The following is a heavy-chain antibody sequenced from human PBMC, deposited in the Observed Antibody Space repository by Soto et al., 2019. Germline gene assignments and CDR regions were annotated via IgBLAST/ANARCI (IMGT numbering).Heavy chain of an antibody. CDR2: IYSGGST. CDR3: ARRYGSCFDY. J-gene: IGHJ4*02. D-gene: IGHD5-18*01. CDR1: GFSVSYNY. Sequence: GGSLRLSCAASGFSVSYNYMSWVRQAPGKGLEWVSFIYSGGSTYYADSVKGRFTISRDSSKNTLYLQMGSLRAEDMAVYYCARRYGSCFDYWGQGTLVTVSS. V-gene: IGHV3-66*04.